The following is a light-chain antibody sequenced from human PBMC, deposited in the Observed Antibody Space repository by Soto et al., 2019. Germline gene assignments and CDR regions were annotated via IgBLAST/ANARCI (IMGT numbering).Light chain of an antibody. CDR2: GNS. V-gene: IGLV1-40*01. CDR3: QSYDSSLSGSRV. Sequence: QPVLTQPPSVSGAPGQRVTISCTGSSSNIGAGYDVRWYQQLPGTAPKLLIYGNSNRPSGVPDRFSGSKSGTSASLAITGLQAEDEADYYCQSYDSSLSGSRVFGTGTKLTVL. J-gene: IGLJ1*01. CDR1: SSNIGAGYD.